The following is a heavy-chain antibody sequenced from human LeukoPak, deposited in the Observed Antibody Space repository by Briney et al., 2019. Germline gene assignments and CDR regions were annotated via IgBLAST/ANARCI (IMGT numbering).Heavy chain of an antibody. CDR3: AKSMVRGPTGYYYYMDV. D-gene: IGHD3-10*01. J-gene: IGHJ6*03. Sequence: GGSLRLSCAASGFTFSSFGMHWVRQAPGQGLEWVAFIRYDGTNKYYADSVKGRFTISRDNSKNTLSLQMNSLRAEDTAVYYCAKSMVRGPTGYYYYMDVWGKGTTVTVSS. CDR2: IRYDGTNK. V-gene: IGHV3-30*02. CDR1: GFTFSSFG.